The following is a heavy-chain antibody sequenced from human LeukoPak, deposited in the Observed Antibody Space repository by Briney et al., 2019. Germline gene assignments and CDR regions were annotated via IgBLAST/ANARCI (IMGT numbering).Heavy chain of an antibody. CDR3: ARVSDVGYYDSSGYYRLSYAFDI. V-gene: IGHV4-59*11. CDR2: IYYSGST. D-gene: IGHD3-22*01. Sequence: SETLSLTCTVSGVSISSHYWSWIRQPPGKGLEWIGYIYYSGSTNYNPSLKSRVTISVDTSKNQFSLKLSSVTAADTAVYYCARVSDVGYYDSSGYYRLSYAFDIWGQGTMVTVSS. CDR1: GVSISSHY. J-gene: IGHJ3*02.